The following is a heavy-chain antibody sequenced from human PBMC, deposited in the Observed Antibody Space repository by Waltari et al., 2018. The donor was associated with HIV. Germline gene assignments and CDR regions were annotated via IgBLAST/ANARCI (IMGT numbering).Heavy chain of an antibody. CDR1: GYSISSGYY. CDR3: ARGRILYLGGGPAGPTHGMDV. CDR2: SYHSGST. V-gene: IGHV4-38-2*01. D-gene: IGHD2-8*01. J-gene: IGHJ6*02. Sequence: QVQLQESGPGLVKPSETLSLTCAVSGYSISSGYYWGWIRQPPGTGLAWIGSSYHSGSTYSNPSLKSRVTISVDTSKNQFSLKLSSVTAADTAVYYCARGRILYLGGGPAGPTHGMDVWGQGTTVTVSS.